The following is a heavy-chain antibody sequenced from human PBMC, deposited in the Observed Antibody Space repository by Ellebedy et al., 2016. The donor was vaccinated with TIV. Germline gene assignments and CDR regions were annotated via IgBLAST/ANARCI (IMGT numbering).Heavy chain of an antibody. CDR2: INVADANT. V-gene: IGHV1-3*01. CDR3: ARDPALPRGRFDT. J-gene: IGHJ5*02. Sequence: AASVKVSCKASGYTFTTFAIHWVRQAPGQSPEWMGWINVADANTKYSQKFQGRVTFTRDTSANTVYMHLSSLRSEDSAVYYCARDPALPRGRFDTWGQGTLVTVSS. CDR1: GYTFTTFA.